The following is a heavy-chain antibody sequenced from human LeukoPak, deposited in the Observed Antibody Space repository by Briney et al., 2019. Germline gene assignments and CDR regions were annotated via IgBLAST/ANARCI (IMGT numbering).Heavy chain of an antibody. CDR3: ARGAGGSYPFDY. CDR2: IYSDGST. V-gene: IGHV3-53*01. CDR1: GLTVSSNY. D-gene: IGHD1-26*01. Sequence: GGSLRLSCAASGLTVSSNYMSWVRQAPGRGLEWVSVIYSDGSTYYAESVKGRFTISRDNSKNTLYLQVNSLRAEDTAVYYCARGAGGSYPFDYWGQGTLVTVSS. J-gene: IGHJ4*02.